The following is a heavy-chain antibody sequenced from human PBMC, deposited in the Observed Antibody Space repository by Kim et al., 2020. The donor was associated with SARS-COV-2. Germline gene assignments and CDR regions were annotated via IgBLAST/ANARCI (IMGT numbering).Heavy chain of an antibody. CDR2: MYYTGST. V-gene: IGHV4-39*07. CDR3: AGVGGHSSFDY. J-gene: IGHJ4*02. Sequence: SETLSLTCNVSGGSLSSTYYWAWIRQPPGEGLEWIGSMYYTGSTYYNPSLKSRVTISADTSNNQFFLNLTSVTAADTAVYSCAGVGGHSSFDYWGQGSLVTVSS. D-gene: IGHD3-16*01. CDR1: GGSLSSTYY.